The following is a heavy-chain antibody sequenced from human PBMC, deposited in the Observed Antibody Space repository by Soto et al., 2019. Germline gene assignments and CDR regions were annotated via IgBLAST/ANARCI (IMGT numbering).Heavy chain of an antibody. D-gene: IGHD2-8*01. CDR2: IYSGGGT. CDR1: GFTVSSNY. J-gene: IGHJ4*02. Sequence: EVQLVESGGGLVQPGGSLRLSCAASGFTVSSNYMSWVRQAPGRGLEWVSVIYSGGGTYYADSVKGRFTRSRHNPKTTLYIEMNGLRGEGTAVKYGESCPGVLPRWDYWGQGTLVTVSS. V-gene: IGHV3-53*04. CDR3: ESCPGVLPRWDY.